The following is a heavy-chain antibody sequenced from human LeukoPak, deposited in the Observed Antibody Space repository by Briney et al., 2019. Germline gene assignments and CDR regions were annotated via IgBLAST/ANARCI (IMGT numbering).Heavy chain of an antibody. D-gene: IGHD6-13*01. CDR3: ARSSRKWGSSWSPRFDP. CDR1: GGTFSSYA. CDR2: IIPIFGTA. Sequence: SVKVSCRASGGTFSSYAISWVRQAPGQGLEWMGGIIPIFGTANYAQKFQGRVTITTDESTSTAYMELSSLRSEDTAVYYCARSSRKWGSSWSPRFDPWGQGTLVTVSS. J-gene: IGHJ5*02. V-gene: IGHV1-69*05.